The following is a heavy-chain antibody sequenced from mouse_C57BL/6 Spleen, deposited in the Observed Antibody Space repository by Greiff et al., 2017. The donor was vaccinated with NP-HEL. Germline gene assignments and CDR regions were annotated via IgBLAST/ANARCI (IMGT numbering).Heavy chain of an antibody. CDR2: IWTGGGT. D-gene: IGHD2-5*01. J-gene: IGHJ1*03. Sequence: VKLMESGPGLVAPSQSLSITCTVSGFSLTSYAISWVRQPPGKGLEWLGVIWTGGGTNYNSALKSRLSISKDNSKSQVFLKMNSLQTDDTARYYCASQDYSNSWYFDVWGTGTTVTVSS. CDR1: GFSLTSYA. V-gene: IGHV2-9-1*01. CDR3: ASQDYSNSWYFDV.